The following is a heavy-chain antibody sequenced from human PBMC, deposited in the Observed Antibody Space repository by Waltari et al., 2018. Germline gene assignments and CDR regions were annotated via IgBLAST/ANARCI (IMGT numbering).Heavy chain of an antibody. CDR3: TTDYPPYDRRGY. CDR1: GFTFTDAW. Sequence: EVHLVESGGGLVEPGGPLRLSCAASGFTFTDAWMRWVRQAPGKGLECVGRIKSKADGGTTDYVAPVKGRFSISRDDSENTLYLQMNSLKTEDTAVYYCTTDYPPYDRRGYWGQGTLVTVSS. D-gene: IGHD3-22*01. J-gene: IGHJ4*02. V-gene: IGHV3-15*01. CDR2: IKSKADGGTT.